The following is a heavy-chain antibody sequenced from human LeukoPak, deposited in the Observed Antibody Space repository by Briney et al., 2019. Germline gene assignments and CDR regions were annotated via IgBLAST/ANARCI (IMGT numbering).Heavy chain of an antibody. CDR3: IACIGHWFDP. CDR1: GFTFSNAW. CDR2: IKSKTDGGTT. V-gene: IGHV3-15*05. Sequence: GGSLRLSCAASGFTFSNAWMSWVRQAPGKGLEWVGRIKSKTDGGTTGYAAPVKGRFTISRDDSKNTLYLQMNSLKTEDTAVYYCIACIGHWFDPWGQGTLVTVSS. J-gene: IGHJ5*02.